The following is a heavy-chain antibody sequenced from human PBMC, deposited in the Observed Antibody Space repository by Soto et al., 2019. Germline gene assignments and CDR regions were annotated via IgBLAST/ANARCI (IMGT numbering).Heavy chain of an antibody. CDR2: IYYSGST. D-gene: IGHD5-18*01. CDR3: ARVDTAMAFDY. CDR1: GGSISSSSYY. Sequence: QLQLQESGPGLVKPSETLSLTCTVSGGSISSSSYYWGWIRQPPGKGLGWIGIIYYSGSTYYHQSLKSRVTISVDTSKNQFSLKLSSVTAADTAVYYCARVDTAMAFDYWGQGTLVTVSS. V-gene: IGHV4-39*01. J-gene: IGHJ4*02.